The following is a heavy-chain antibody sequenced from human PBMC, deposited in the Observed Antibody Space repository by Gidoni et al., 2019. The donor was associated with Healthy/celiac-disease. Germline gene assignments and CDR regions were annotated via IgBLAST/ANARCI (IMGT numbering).Heavy chain of an antibody. CDR3: ARHVLWFGERALDV. CDR2: IYYSGST. V-gene: IGHV4-39*01. D-gene: IGHD3-10*01. CDR1: GGSISSSSYY. J-gene: IGHJ6*02. Sequence: QLQLQESGPGLVKPSETLSLTCTVSGGSISSSSYYWGWIRQPPGKGLEWIGSIYYSGSTYYNPSLKSRVTISVDTSKNQFSLKLSSVTAADTAVYYCARHVLWFGERALDVWGQGTTVTVSS.